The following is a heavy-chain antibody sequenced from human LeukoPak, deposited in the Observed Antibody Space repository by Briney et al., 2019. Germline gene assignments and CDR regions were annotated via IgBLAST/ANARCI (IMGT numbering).Heavy chain of an antibody. D-gene: IGHD6-13*01. V-gene: IGHV3-23*01. J-gene: IGHJ4*02. Sequence: GGSLRLSCAASGFTFSSYAMSWVRQAPGKGLEWVSAISGSGGSTYYADSVKGRFTISRDNSKNTLYLQMNSLRAEDTAVYYCAKGGYSSSWYVQVSPYYFDYWGQGTLVTVSS. CDR2: ISGSGGST. CDR1: GFTFSSYA. CDR3: AKGGYSSSWYVQVSPYYFDY.